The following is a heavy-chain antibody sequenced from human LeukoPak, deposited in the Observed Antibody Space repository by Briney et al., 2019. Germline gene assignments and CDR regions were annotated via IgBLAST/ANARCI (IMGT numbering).Heavy chain of an antibody. CDR1: GGSISSYY. J-gene: IGHJ4*02. CDR2: IYSSGST. Sequence: SETLSLTCTVSGGSISSYYWSWIRQPPGKGLEWIGYIYSSGSTNYNPSLSSRATLSVDTSKNQFSLKLSSVTAADTAVYYCARQGYSSGWYYFDYWGQGTLVTVSS. D-gene: IGHD6-19*01. V-gene: IGHV4-59*08. CDR3: ARQGYSSGWYYFDY.